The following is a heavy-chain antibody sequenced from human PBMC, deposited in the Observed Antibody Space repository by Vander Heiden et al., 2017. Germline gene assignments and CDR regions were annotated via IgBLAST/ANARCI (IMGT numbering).Heavy chain of an antibody. Sequence: QITLMDSGPPVVKPTQTLPPTCTFSGFSRITGGVAVGWIRQPPGKALEWLALIYGNDDKRYSPSLKSRLTITKDTSKNQVVLSMTNMDPVDTATYYCAHRQVSSFDYWGQGALVTVSS. CDR1: GFSRITGGVA. CDR2: IYGNDDK. J-gene: IGHJ4*02. D-gene: IGHD6-6*01. V-gene: IGHV2-5*01. CDR3: AHRQVSSFDY.